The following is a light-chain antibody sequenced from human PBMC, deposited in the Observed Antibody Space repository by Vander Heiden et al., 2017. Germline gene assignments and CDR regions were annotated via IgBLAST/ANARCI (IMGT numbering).Light chain of an antibody. CDR2: GAS. CDR1: QSVTSNS. CDR3: QQYRASPRT. J-gene: IGKJ1*01. Sequence: SCRASQSVTSNSLAWYQQKPGQAPSLLIYGASNRATGIPDRFSGSGSGTDFTLTISRLEPEDFAVYFCQQYRASPRTFGQGTKVEIK. V-gene: IGKV3-20*01.